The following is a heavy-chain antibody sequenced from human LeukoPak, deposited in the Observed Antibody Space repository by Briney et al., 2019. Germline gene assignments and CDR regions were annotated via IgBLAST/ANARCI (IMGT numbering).Heavy chain of an antibody. V-gene: IGHV1-69*13. CDR2: IIPIFGTA. Sequence: SVKVSCKASGGTFSSYAISWVRQAPGRGLEWMGGIIPIFGTANYAQKFQGRVTITAYESTSTACMELSSLRSEDTAVYYCAGDVGGRSGFDYWGQGTLVTVSS. J-gene: IGHJ4*02. CDR3: AGDVGGRSGFDY. CDR1: GGTFSSYA. D-gene: IGHD1-26*01.